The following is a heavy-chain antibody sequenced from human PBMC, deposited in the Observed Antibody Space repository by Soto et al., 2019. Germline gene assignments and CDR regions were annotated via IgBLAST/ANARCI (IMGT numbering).Heavy chain of an antibody. CDR1: GYTFTGYY. D-gene: IGHD2-15*01. V-gene: IGHV1-2*02. Sequence: ASVKVSCKASGYTFTGYYMHWVRQAPGQGLEWMGWINPNSGGTNYAQKFQGRVTMTRDTSISTAYMELSRLRSDDTAVYYCAREPAYCSGGSCYSGAFDYWGQGTLVTV. CDR3: AREPAYCSGGSCYSGAFDY. J-gene: IGHJ4*02. CDR2: INPNSGGT.